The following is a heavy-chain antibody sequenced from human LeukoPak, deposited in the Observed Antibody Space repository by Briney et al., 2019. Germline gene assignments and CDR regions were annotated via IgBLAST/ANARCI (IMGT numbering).Heavy chain of an antibody. D-gene: IGHD6-6*01. CDR3: ARLGVAARPEDY. V-gene: IGHV1-69*13. J-gene: IGHJ4*02. CDR2: IIPIFGTA. CDR1: GYTFTSYG. Sequence: GASVKVSCKASGYTFTSYGISWVRQAPGQGLEWMGGIIPIFGTANYAQKFQGRVTITADESTSTAYMELSSLRSEDTAVYYCARLGVAARPEDYWGQGTLVTVSS.